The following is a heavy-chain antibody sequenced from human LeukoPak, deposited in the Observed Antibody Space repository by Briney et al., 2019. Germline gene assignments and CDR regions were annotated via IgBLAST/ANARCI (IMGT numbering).Heavy chain of an antibody. J-gene: IGHJ4*02. Sequence: GGSLRLSCVASGFTFSSYAMSWVRQAPGKGLEWVSAISGSGGSTYYADSVKGRFTISRDNSKNTLYLQMNSLRAEDTVVYYCARGNTLYSSDVWGQGTLVTVSS. D-gene: IGHD6-19*01. CDR1: GFTFSSYA. CDR3: ARGNTLYSSDV. V-gene: IGHV3-23*01. CDR2: ISGSGGST.